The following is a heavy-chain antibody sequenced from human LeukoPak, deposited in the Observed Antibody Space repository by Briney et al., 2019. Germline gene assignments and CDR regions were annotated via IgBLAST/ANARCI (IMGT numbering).Heavy chain of an antibody. Sequence: SETLSLTCSVSGDTISSHYWSWIRQHPGKGLEWIGYIYYSGSTYYNPSLKSRVTISVDTSKNQFPLKLSSVTAADTAVYYCARAKGHSYDFDYWGQGTLVTVSS. CDR2: IYYSGST. J-gene: IGHJ4*02. D-gene: IGHD5-18*01. V-gene: IGHV4-59*06. CDR3: ARAKGHSYDFDY. CDR1: GDTISSHY.